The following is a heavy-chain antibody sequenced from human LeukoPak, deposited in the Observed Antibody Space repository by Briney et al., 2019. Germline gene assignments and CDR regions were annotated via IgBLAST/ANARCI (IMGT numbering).Heavy chain of an antibody. J-gene: IGHJ4*02. CDR2: INRGGSRA. D-gene: IGHD5-18*01. CDR3: ARGGSDTAMAHDY. V-gene: IGHV3-74*01. Sequence: GGSLRLSCAASGFTFSNHWMHWVRQAPGKGLMWVSRINRGGSRADYADSVKGRFTISRDDAKNTLYLQLNSLRAEDTAVYFCARGGSDTAMAHDYWGQGTLVTVSS. CDR1: GFTFSNHW.